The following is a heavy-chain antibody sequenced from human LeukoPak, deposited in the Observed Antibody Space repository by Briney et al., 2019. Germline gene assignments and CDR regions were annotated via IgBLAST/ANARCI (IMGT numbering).Heavy chain of an antibody. J-gene: IGHJ4*02. CDR2: IRSKTDGGTT. D-gene: IGHD3-22*01. CDR3: TTLVEYYYDSSGYPSDY. V-gene: IGHV3-15*01. Sequence: GGSLRLSCAASGFTFSNAWMSWVRQAPGKGLEWVGRIRSKTDGGTTDYAAPVKGRFTISRDDSKNTLYLQMNSLKTEDTAVYYCTTLVEYYYDSSGYPSDYWGQGTLVTVSS. CDR1: GFTFSNAW.